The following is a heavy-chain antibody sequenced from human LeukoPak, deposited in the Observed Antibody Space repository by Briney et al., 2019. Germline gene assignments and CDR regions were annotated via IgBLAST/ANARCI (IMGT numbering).Heavy chain of an antibody. D-gene: IGHD1-26*01. CDR3: ARDRYSGSYPLDY. J-gene: IGHJ4*02. Sequence: GGSLRLSCAAFGFPLSSYAMSWVRQAPGKGLEWVSATSSSDAGTYSADSVKGRFTISRDNAKNSLYLQMNSLRAEDTAVYYCARDRYSGSYPLDYWGQGTLVTVSS. CDR1: GFPLSSYA. CDR2: TSSSDAGT. V-gene: IGHV3-23*01.